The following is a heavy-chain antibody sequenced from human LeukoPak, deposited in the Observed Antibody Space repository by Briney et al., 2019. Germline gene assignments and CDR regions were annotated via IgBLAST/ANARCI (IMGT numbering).Heavy chain of an antibody. V-gene: IGHV4-39*01. Sequence: SETLSLTCTVSGGSISSSSYYWGWIRQPPGKGLEWIGSIYYSGSTYYNPSLKSRVTMSVDTSKNQFSLKLSSVTAADTAVYYCASNYYDGSGGGAFDIWGQGTMVTVSS. CDR1: GGSISSSSYY. J-gene: IGHJ3*02. CDR2: IYYSGST. CDR3: ASNYYDGSGGGAFDI. D-gene: IGHD3-22*01.